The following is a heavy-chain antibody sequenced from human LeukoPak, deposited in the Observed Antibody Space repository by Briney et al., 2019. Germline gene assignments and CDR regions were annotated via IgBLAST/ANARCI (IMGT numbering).Heavy chain of an antibody. CDR3: ARVSRNLE. CDR2: IYSSGST. CDR1: GTSISTYY. Sequence: PSETLSLTCIVSGTSISTYYWSWIRQSPGKGLEWIGYIYSSGSTNYNPSLKRRVTISIDTSKDQFSLKLSSVTAADTAVYYCARVSRNLEWGQGTLVTVSS. J-gene: IGHJ4*02. V-gene: IGHV4-4*09.